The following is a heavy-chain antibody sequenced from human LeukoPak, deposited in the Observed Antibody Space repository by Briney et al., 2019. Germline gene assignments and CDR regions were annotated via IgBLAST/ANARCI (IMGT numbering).Heavy chain of an antibody. V-gene: IGHV3-30*02. CDR3: AKYGGYSYGSQLGY. Sequence: GGSLRHSCAASGFTFSSYGMHWVRQAPGKGLEWVAFIRYDGSNKYYADSVKGRFTISRDNSKNTLYLQMNSLRAEDTAVYYCAKYGGYSYGSQLGYWGQGTLVTVSS. J-gene: IGHJ4*02. CDR1: GFTFSSYG. CDR2: IRYDGSNK. D-gene: IGHD5-18*01.